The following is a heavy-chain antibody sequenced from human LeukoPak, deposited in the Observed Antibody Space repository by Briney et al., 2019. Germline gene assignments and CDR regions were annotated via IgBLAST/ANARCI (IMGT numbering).Heavy chain of an antibody. CDR2: ISYDGSNK. D-gene: IGHD3-10*01. Sequence: GGSLRLSCAASGFTFSSYAMHWVRQAPGKGLEWVAVISYDGSNKYYADSVKGRFTISRDNSKNTLYLQMNSLRAEDTAVYYCARGGYVILPFLHDYGSGDYWGQGTLVTVSS. CDR3: ARGGYVILPFLHDYGSGDY. J-gene: IGHJ4*02. CDR1: GFTFSSYA. V-gene: IGHV3-30*04.